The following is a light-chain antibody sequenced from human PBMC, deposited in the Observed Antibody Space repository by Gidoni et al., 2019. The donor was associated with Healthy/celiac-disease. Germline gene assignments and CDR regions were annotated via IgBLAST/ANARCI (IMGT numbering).Light chain of an antibody. Sequence: QSVLTQPPSASGTPGQRVTISCSGSSSNIGSNTVNWYQQLPGTAPKLLIYSNNQRPSGVPDRFSGSKSGTSDSLAISGLQSEDEADYYCAAWDDSLNGVVFGTGTKVTVL. CDR3: AAWDDSLNGVV. J-gene: IGLJ1*01. CDR2: SNN. V-gene: IGLV1-44*01. CDR1: SSNIGSNT.